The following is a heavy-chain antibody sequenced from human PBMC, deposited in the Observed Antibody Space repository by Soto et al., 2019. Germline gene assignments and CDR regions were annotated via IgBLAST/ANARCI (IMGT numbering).Heavy chain of an antibody. J-gene: IGHJ6*02. Sequence: ASVKVSCKDPRYTFTSYDLNWARHANGQGLEWMGWMNPNSGNTGYAQKFQGRVTMTRNTSISTAYMELSSLRSEDTAVYYCARGGYDILTGYYNRYYYYGMDVWGQGTTVTSP. CDR3: ARGGYDILTGYYNRYYYYGMDV. CDR1: RYTFTSYD. CDR2: MNPNSGNT. V-gene: IGHV1-8*01. D-gene: IGHD3-9*01.